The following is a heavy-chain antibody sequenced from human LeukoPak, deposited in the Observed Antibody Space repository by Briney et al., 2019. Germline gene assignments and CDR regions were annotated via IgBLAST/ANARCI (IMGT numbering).Heavy chain of an antibody. J-gene: IGHJ5*02. V-gene: IGHV3-23*01. Sequence: PGGSLRLSCAASGFTFSNYVMSWVRQAPGKGLEWVSGISESGGSTYYADSAKGRFTISRDNSKNTLYLQMNSLRADDTAVYYCAKARNGVNNWFDPWGQGTLVTVSS. CDR3: AKARNGVNNWFDP. CDR2: ISESGGST. D-gene: IGHD2-8*01. CDR1: GFTFSNYV.